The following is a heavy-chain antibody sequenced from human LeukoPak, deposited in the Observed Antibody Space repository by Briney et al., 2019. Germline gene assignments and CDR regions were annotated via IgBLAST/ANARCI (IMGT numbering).Heavy chain of an antibody. D-gene: IGHD1-26*01. Sequence: GGSLRLSCAASGFTFSSYAMSWVRQAPGKGLEWVSAISGSGGSTYYADSVKGRFTISRDNSKNTVYLQMYSLRAEDTAVYYCARDWDLLDAFDIWGQGTKVTVSS. CDR1: GFTFSSYA. J-gene: IGHJ3*02. CDR2: ISGSGGST. V-gene: IGHV3-23*01. CDR3: ARDWDLLDAFDI.